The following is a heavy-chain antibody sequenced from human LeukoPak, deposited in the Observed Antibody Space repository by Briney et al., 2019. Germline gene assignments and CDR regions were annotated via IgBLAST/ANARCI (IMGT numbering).Heavy chain of an antibody. Sequence: SETLSLTCAVSGYSISSGYYWGWIRQPPGKGLEWIGSIYHSGSTYYNPSLKSRVTISVDTSKNQFSLKLSSVTAADTTVYYCARLSVAAAGTWGQGTMVTVSS. V-gene: IGHV4-38-2*01. CDR3: ARLSVAAAGT. D-gene: IGHD6-13*01. CDR1: GYSISSGYY. CDR2: IYHSGST. J-gene: IGHJ3*01.